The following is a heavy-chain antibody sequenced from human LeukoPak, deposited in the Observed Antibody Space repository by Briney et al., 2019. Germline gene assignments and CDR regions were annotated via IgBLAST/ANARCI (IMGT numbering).Heavy chain of an antibody. J-gene: IGHJ4*02. CDR2: IYHSGST. V-gene: IGHV4-30-2*01. Sequence: SETLSLTCAVSGGSISSGGYSWSWIRQPPGKGLEWIGYIYHSGSTYYNPSLKSRVTISVDRSKNQFSLKLSSVTAADTAVSYCARYSFTYQPLRGSFDYWGQGTLVTVSS. D-gene: IGHD2-2*01. CDR1: GGSISSGGYS. CDR3: ARYSFTYQPLRGSFDY.